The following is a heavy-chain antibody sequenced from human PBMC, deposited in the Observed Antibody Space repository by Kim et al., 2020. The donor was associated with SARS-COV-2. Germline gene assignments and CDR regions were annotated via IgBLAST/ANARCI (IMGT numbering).Heavy chain of an antibody. V-gene: IGHV5-51*01. Sequence: GESLKISCKGSGYSFTSYWIGWVRQMPGKGLEWMGIIYPGDSDTRYSPSFQGQVTISADKSISTAYLQWSSLKASDTAMYYCARIPEGGFGEEHFDYWGQGTLVTVSS. J-gene: IGHJ4*02. CDR3: ARIPEGGFGEEHFDY. D-gene: IGHD3-10*01. CDR2: IYPGDSDT. CDR1: GYSFTSYW.